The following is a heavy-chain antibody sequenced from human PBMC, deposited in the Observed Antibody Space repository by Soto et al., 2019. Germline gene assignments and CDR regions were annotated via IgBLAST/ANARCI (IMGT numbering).Heavy chain of an antibody. J-gene: IGHJ3*02. V-gene: IGHV4-30-4*01. CDR1: GGSISSGDYY. CDR3: ASSLLNYYGPQLGAFDI. CDR2: IYYSGST. D-gene: IGHD3-22*01. Sequence: QVQLQESGPGLVKPSQTLSLTCTVSGGSISSGDYYWSWIRQPPGKGLEWIGYIYYSGSTYYNPSLKSRVTISVDTSKNQFSLKLSSVTAADTAVYYCASSLLNYYGPQLGAFDIWGQGTMVTVSS.